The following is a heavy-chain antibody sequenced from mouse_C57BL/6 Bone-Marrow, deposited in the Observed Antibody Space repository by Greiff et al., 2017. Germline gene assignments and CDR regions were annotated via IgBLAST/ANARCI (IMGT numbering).Heavy chain of an antibody. J-gene: IGHJ3*01. CDR2: IHPNSGST. D-gene: IGHD3-1*01. V-gene: IGHV1-64*01. Sequence: QVQLQQPGAELVKPGASVKLSCKASGYTFTSYWIHWVKQRPGQGLEWIGMIHPNSGSTNYTEKFKSKATLTVNKSSSTAYMQLSSLTSEDSAVYYCARGGYGLFAYWGQGTLVTVSA. CDR3: ARGGYGLFAY. CDR1: GYTFTSYW.